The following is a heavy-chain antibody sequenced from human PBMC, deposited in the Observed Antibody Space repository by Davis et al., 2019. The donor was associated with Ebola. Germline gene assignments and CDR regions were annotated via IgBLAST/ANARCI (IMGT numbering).Heavy chain of an antibody. CDR3: ARALYGGKSAPHLHS. Sequence: GESLKISCAASGFTFSDYYMSWIRQAPGKGLVWVSRISGDGSTTSYADSVRGRFTVSRDNARNTLYLQVNSLRAEDTALYYCARALYGGKSAPHLHSWGQGTPVTVSS. V-gene: IGHV3-74*01. J-gene: IGHJ4*02. D-gene: IGHD4-23*01. CDR1: GFTFSDYY. CDR2: ISGDGSTT.